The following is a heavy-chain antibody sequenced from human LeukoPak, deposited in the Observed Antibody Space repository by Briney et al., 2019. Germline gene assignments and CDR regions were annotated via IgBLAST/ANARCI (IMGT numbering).Heavy chain of an antibody. CDR2: IYYSGST. CDR1: GGSISSGGYS. D-gene: IGHD2-15*01. Sequence: SETLSLTCAVSGGSISSGGYSWSGGYSWSWIRQPPGKGLEWIGYIYYSGSTNYNPSLKSRVTISVDTSKNQFSLKLSSVTAADTAVYYCARSGGDCSGGSCLPPHDAFDIWGQGTMVTVSS. J-gene: IGHJ3*02. V-gene: IGHV4-61*01. CDR3: ARSGGDCSGGSCLPPHDAFDI.